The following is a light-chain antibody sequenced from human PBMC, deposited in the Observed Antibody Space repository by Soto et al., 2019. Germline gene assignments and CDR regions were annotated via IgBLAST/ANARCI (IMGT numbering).Light chain of an antibody. Sequence: QSALTQPASVSGSPGQSITISCTGTSSDVGTYNFVSWYQQHPDKAPKLMIYEVSNRPSGVSNRFSGSKSGNTASLTISGLQAEDEADYYCSSYTSSSTLVVFGRGTKLTVL. CDR1: SSDVGTYNF. CDR3: SSYTSSSTLVV. J-gene: IGLJ2*01. CDR2: EVS. V-gene: IGLV2-14*01.